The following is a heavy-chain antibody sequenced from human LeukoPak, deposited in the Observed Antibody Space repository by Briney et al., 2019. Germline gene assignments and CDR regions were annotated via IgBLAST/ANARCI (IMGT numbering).Heavy chain of an antibody. CDR3: ARGRGYCSSTSCYAGWFDP. CDR2: INHSGST. D-gene: IGHD2-2*01. CDR1: GGSFSGYY. Sequence: PSETLSFTCAVYGGSFSGYYWSWIRQPPGKGLEWIGEINHSGSTNYNPSLKSRVTISVDTSKNQFSLKLSSVPAADTAVYYCARGRGYCSSTSCYAGWFDPWGQGTLVTVSS. J-gene: IGHJ5*02. V-gene: IGHV4-34*01.